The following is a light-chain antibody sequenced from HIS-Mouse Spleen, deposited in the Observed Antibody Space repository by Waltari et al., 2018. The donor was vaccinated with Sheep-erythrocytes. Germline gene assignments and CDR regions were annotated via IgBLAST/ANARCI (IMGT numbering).Light chain of an antibody. V-gene: IGLV3-1*01. J-gene: IGLJ2*01. CDR1: KLGDKY. CDR3: SSYTSSSTQV. CDR2: QDS. Sequence: SYELTQPPSVSVSPGQTASLTCSGDKLGDKYACWYQQKPGQSPVLVIYQDSKRPSGIPERFSGSNSGNTATLTISGLQAEDEADYYCSSYTSSSTQVFGGGTKLTVL.